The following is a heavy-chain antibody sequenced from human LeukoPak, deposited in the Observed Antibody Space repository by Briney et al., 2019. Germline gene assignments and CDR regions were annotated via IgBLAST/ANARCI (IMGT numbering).Heavy chain of an antibody. D-gene: IGHD1-26*01. V-gene: IGHV3-74*01. J-gene: IGHJ4*02. CDR3: ARVVGATTGYDY. CDR1: GFTFSSYS. Sequence: GGSLRLSCAASGFTFSSYSMNWARQAPGKGLVWVSRINSDGSSTSYADSVKGRFTISRDNAKNTLYLQMNSLRAEDTAVYYCARVVGATTGYDYWGQGTLVTVSS. CDR2: INSDGSST.